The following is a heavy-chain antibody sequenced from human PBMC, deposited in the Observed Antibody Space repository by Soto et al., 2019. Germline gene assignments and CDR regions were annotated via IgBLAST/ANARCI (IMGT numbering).Heavy chain of an antibody. CDR2: ITSSSTYI. V-gene: IGHV3-21*01. Sequence: EVQLVESGGGLVKPGGSLRLSCAASGFNFITYSMNWVRQAPGKGLEWVSSITSSSTYIYYSDSVKGRFTISRDNAKNSLYLQMNSLRAEDTAVYYCARDRGIFGVGDYYYYMDVWGKGTTVTVSS. CDR3: ARDRGIFGVGDYYYYMDV. J-gene: IGHJ6*03. D-gene: IGHD3-3*01. CDR1: GFNFITYS.